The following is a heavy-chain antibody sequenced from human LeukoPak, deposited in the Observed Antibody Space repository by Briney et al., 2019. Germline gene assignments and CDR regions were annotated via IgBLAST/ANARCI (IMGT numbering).Heavy chain of an antibody. CDR1: GGSISSSNW. D-gene: IGHD1-26*01. CDR2: IYHSGST. CDR3: ARTSKDYSGSYRFDY. V-gene: IGHV4-4*02. Sequence: SGTLSLTCAVSGGSISSSNWWSWVRQPPGKGLEWVGEIYHSGSTNYNPSLKSRVTISVDTSKNQFSLKLSSVTAADTAVYYCARTSKDYSGSYRFDYWGQGTLVTVSS. J-gene: IGHJ4*02.